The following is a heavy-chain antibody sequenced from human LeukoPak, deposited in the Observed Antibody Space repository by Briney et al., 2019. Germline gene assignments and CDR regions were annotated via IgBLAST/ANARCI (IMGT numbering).Heavy chain of an antibody. J-gene: IGHJ5*02. CDR1: GGSISSGTYY. V-gene: IGHV4-61*02. Sequence: SQTLSLTXTVSGGSISSGTYYWSWIWQPAGKGLEWIGRIYTSGSTNYNPSLKSRVTISVDTSKNQFSLKLSSVTAADTAVYYCARASSWYSNWFDPWGQGTLVTVSS. CDR3: ARASSWYSNWFDP. CDR2: IYTSGST. D-gene: IGHD6-13*01.